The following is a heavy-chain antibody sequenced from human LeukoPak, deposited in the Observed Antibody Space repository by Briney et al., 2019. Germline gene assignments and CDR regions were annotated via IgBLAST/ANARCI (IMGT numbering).Heavy chain of an antibody. Sequence: PGGSLRLSCAASGFTFSSYWMSWVRQAPGKGLEWVANIKQDGSEKYYVDSVKGRFTISRDNAKNSLYLQMNSLRAEDTAVYYCARSGGQQLVQVDYWGQGTLVTVSS. J-gene: IGHJ4*02. V-gene: IGHV3-7*01. CDR3: ARSGGQQLVQVDY. CDR1: GFTFSSYW. CDR2: IKQDGSEK. D-gene: IGHD6-13*01.